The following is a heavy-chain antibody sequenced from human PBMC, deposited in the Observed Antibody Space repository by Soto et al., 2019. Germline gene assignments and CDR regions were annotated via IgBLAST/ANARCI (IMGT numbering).Heavy chain of an antibody. CDR2: ISYDGSNK. V-gene: IGHV3-30-3*01. CDR3: ARPGVPAAMNNWFDP. D-gene: IGHD2-2*01. CDR1: GFTFSSYA. J-gene: IGHJ5*02. Sequence: QVQLVESGGGVVQPGRSLRLSCAASGFTFSSYAMHWVRQAPGKGLECVAVISYDGSNKYYADSVKGRFTISRDNSKNTLYLQMNSLRVEDTAVYYCARPGVPAAMNNWFDPWGQGTLVTVSS.